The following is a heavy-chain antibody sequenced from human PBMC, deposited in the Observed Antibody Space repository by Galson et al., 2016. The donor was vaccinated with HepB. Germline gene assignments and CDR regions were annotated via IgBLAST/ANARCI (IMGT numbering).Heavy chain of an antibody. Sequence: SVKVSCKASGYTFTSYGITWVRQAPGQGLEWMGWINVHNGKTNYAPKLQGRVTMTTDTSTSTAYMELRGLRSDDTAVYFCARLEAYYEFWSGYYIDFWGQGTLVTVSS. CDR1: GYTFTSYG. V-gene: IGHV1-18*01. J-gene: IGHJ4*02. D-gene: IGHD3-3*01. CDR3: ARLEAYYEFWSGYYIDF. CDR2: INVHNGKT.